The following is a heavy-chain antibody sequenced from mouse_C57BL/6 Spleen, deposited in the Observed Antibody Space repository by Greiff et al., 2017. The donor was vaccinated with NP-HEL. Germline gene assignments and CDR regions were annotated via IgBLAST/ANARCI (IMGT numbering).Heavy chain of an antibody. Sequence: VQLKESGPELVKPGASVKISCKASGYAFSSSWMNWVKQRPGKGLEWIGRIYPGDGDTNYNGKFKGKATLTADKSSSTAYMQLSSLTSEDSAVYFCARNEVWGRFAYWGQGTLVTVSA. J-gene: IGHJ3*01. CDR2: IYPGDGDT. D-gene: IGHD4-1*01. CDR1: GYAFSSSW. CDR3: ARNEVWGRFAY. V-gene: IGHV1-82*01.